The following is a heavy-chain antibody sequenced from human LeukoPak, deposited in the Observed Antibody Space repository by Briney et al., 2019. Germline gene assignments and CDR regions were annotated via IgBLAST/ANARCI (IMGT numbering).Heavy chain of an antibody. CDR3: ARGVEQWLVPYFDY. D-gene: IGHD6-19*01. CDR2: IYTSGST. V-gene: IGHV4-4*07. J-gene: IGHJ4*02. Sequence: SETLSLTCTVSGGSISSYYWNWIRQPAGKGLELIGRIYTSGSTNYNPSLKSRVTMSVDTSKNQFSLKLSSVTAADTAVYYCARGVEQWLVPYFDYWGQGTLVTVSS. CDR1: GGSISSYY.